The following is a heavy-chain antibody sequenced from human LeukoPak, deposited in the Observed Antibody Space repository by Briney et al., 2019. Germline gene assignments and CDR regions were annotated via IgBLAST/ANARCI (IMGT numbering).Heavy chain of an antibody. D-gene: IGHD5-24*01. CDR3: ARQGKDGYRVVDY. Sequence: GESLKISCKGSGYSFTSYWIGWVRQMPGKGLEWMGIIWPDDSDKRYSPSFQGQVTISADKSISTAYLQWSSLKAPDTAMYYCARQGKDGYRVVDYWGQGTLVTVSS. J-gene: IGHJ4*02. CDR1: GYSFTSYW. CDR2: IWPDDSDK. V-gene: IGHV5-51*01.